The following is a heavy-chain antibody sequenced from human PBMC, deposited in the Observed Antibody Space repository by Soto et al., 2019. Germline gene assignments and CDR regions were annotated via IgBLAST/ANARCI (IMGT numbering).Heavy chain of an antibody. CDR1: GFSLTTSGVA. J-gene: IGHJ4*02. CDR3: AHRPTATDDFYFDY. V-gene: IGHV2-5*01. D-gene: IGHD2-21*02. Sequence: QITLTASGPPLVTPTQTLTLTCSFSGFSLTTSGVAVGWFRQPPGKSPEWLALFYWNDDKRYSPSLRSRLTVTGYSFKNQLFLTMANVDPVDSGTYYCAHRPTATDDFYFDYWGQGTMVTVSS. CDR2: FYWNDDK.